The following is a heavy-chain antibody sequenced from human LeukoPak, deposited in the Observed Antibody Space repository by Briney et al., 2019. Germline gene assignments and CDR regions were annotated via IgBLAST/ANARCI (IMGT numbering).Heavy chain of an antibody. Sequence: PGESLRLSCAASGFTFSTYSMTWVRQAPGKGLEWVSSISSSSSYIYYADSVKGRFTISRDNAKKSLYLQMNSLRAEDTAVYYCARGVGGKWELLGPVDYWGQGTLVTVSS. CDR1: GFTFSTYS. D-gene: IGHD1-26*01. J-gene: IGHJ4*02. CDR3: ARGVGGKWELLGPVDY. CDR2: ISSSSSYI. V-gene: IGHV3-21*01.